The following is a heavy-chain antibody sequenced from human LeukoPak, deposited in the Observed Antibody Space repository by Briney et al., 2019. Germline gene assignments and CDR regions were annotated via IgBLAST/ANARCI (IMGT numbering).Heavy chain of an antibody. J-gene: IGHJ4*02. CDR2: ISSSGSNI. V-gene: IGHV3-48*03. CDR1: GFTFSSYE. Sequence: GGSLRLSCAASGFTFSSYEMNWVRQAPGRGLEWVSYISSSGSNIYYADSVKGRFTISRDNAKNSLYLQMNSLRAEDTAVYYCARGADIVVVVAATYYFDYWGQGTLVTVSS. CDR3: ARGADIVVVVAATYYFDY. D-gene: IGHD2-15*01.